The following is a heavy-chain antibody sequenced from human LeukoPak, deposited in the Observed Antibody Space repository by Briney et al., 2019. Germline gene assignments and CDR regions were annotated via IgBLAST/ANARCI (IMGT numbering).Heavy chain of an antibody. D-gene: IGHD6-6*01. CDR1: GFTVSSNY. CDR3: ARDTMRSISYSSSSHHYYYMDV. V-gene: IGHV3-53*01. J-gene: IGHJ6*03. CDR2: IYSGSST. Sequence: GGSLRLSCAASGFTVSSNYMSWVRQAPGKGLEWVSDIYSGSSTYYEDSAKGGLTISSDNSKNTLYLQMISRRAEDTAVYYCARDTMRSISYSSSSHHYYYMDVWGKGTTVTVSS.